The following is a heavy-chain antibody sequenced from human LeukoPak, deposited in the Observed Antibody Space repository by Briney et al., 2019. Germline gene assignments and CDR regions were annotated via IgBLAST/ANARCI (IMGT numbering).Heavy chain of an antibody. Sequence: GGSLRLSCAASGFTFSSYGMHWVRQAPGKGLEWVAFIRYDGSNKYYADSMKGRFTISRDNSKNTLYLQMNSLRAEDTAVYYCAKVLKYCSSTSCYLHYYYYMDVWGKGTTVTVSS. CDR1: GFTFSSYG. V-gene: IGHV3-30*02. D-gene: IGHD2-2*01. CDR3: AKVLKYCSSTSCYLHYYYYMDV. CDR2: IRYDGSNK. J-gene: IGHJ6*03.